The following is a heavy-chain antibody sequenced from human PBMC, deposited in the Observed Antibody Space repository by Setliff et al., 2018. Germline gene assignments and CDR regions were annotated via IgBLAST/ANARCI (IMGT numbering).Heavy chain of an antibody. CDR3: AREQWLDPPGYYYMDV. CDR1: GGSISSYY. D-gene: IGHD6-19*01. Sequence: SETLSLTCTVSGGSISSYYWSWTRQPAGKGLEWIGHIYIGGSANYNPSLKSRVTMSIDTSKNQFSLKLNSVTAADMALYYCAREQWLDPPGYYYMDVWAKGTTVTVS. J-gene: IGHJ6*03. CDR2: IYIGGSA. V-gene: IGHV4-4*07.